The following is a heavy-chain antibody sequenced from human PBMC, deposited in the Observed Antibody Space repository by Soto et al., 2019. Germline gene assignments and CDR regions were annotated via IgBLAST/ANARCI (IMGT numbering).Heavy chain of an antibody. V-gene: IGHV3-74*01. CDR2: INSDGSST. CDR1: GYTFSMFW. CDR3: GRGPSGYSYD. Sequence: EVQLVESGGGLVQPGGSLRLTCAASGYTFSMFWMHWVRQVPGKGLVWVSRINSDGSSTSYADSVKGRFTISRDNAKNTLYLQMNSLRAEDMAVYYCGRGPSGYSYDWGQGTLVTVSS. D-gene: IGHD3-22*01. J-gene: IGHJ4*02.